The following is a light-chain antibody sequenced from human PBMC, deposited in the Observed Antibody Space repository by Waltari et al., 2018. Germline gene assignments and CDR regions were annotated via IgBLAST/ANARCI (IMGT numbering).Light chain of an antibody. J-gene: IGKJ1*01. CDR2: DAS. CDR3: QQYSVYST. V-gene: IGKV1-5*01. CDR1: QRIATW. Sequence: DIQMTQSPSTLPASIGDRVTITCRASQRIATWLAWYQQKPGKAPKLLIFDASSLESGVPSRFSGSGSETEFTLTISSLQPDDFATYYCQQYSVYSTFGQGTKVEI.